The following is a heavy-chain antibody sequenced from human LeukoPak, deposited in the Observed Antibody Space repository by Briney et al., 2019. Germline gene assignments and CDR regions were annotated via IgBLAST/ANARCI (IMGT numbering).Heavy chain of an antibody. CDR1: GFTFSSYS. CDR3: AKDGIVVVIRV. J-gene: IGHJ4*02. Sequence: GGSLRLSCAASGFTFSSYSMNWVRQAPGKGLEWVSSISSSSSYIYYADSVKGRFTISRDNSKNTLYLQMNSLRAEDTAVYYCAKDGIVVVIRVWGQGTLVTVSS. CDR2: ISSSSSYI. V-gene: IGHV3-21*04. D-gene: IGHD3-22*01.